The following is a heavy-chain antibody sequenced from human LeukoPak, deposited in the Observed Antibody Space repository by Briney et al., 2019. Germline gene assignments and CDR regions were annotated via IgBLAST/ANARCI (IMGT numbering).Heavy chain of an antibody. CDR3: ARGGGTDWYDP. CDR2: IKQDGSER. D-gene: IGHD1-1*01. J-gene: IGHJ5*02. CDR1: GFTISRYW. V-gene: IGHV3-7*01. Sequence: GGSLRLSCGASGFTISRYWMSWVRQAPGKGLEWLANIKQDGSERTYVDSVKGRFTISRDNAKNSLYLQMNSLRVEDTAMYYCARGGGTDWYDPWGQGTLVTVSS.